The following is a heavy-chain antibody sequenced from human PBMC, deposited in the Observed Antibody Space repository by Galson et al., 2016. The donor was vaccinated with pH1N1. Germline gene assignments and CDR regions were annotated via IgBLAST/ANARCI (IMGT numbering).Heavy chain of an antibody. V-gene: IGHV3-23*01. CDR2: ISGSGGIT. J-gene: IGHJ6*03. CDR3: AKQGPILTGLPTFARNYYHYMDV. CDR1: GFTFSSHA. D-gene: IGHD2-15*01. Sequence: SLRLSCAASGFTFSSHAMNWVRQAPGKGLEWVPIISGSGGITYYADSVKGRFTISRDNSKSTLSLQVNSLRAEDTAIYYCAKQGPILTGLPTFARNYYHYMDVWGKGTTVTVSS.